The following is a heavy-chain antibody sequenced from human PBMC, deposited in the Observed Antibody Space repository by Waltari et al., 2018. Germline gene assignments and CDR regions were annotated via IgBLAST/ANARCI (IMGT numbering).Heavy chain of an antibody. V-gene: IGHV4-34*01. CDR2: INHSGST. CDR1: GGSFSGYY. CDR3: ARGWYYGLGYYYYGMDV. D-gene: IGHD3-3*01. Sequence: QVQLQQWGAGLLKPSETLSLTCAVYGGSFSGYYWRWIRQPPGKGLEWIGEINHSGSTNYNPSLKSRVTISVDTSKNQFSLKLSSVTAADTAVYYCARGWYYGLGYYYYGMDVWGQGTTVTVSS. J-gene: IGHJ6*02.